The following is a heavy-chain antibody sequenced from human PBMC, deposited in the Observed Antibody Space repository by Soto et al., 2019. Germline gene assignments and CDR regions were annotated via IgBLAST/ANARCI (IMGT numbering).Heavy chain of an antibody. V-gene: IGHV4-59*01. CDR3: ASGWGGPFDF. CDR2: IYYRAST. CDR1: GGSISSYY. D-gene: IGHD3-10*01. Sequence: HVQLQESGPGLVKPSETMSLTCTVSGGSISSYYWRCIRQPPGKCLEWIGYIYYRASTNYNPSLMRRVTISVDASKSQFSLKLRSVTAADTAVYNCASGWGGPFDFWGEGALVTVSS. J-gene: IGHJ3*01.